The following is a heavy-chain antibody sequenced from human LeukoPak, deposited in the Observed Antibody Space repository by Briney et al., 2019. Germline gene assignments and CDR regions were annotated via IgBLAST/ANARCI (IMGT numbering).Heavy chain of an antibody. V-gene: IGHV4-4*07. CDR2: IYTSGGT. D-gene: IGHD6-19*01. Sequence: SETLSLTCTVSGGSISSYYWSWVRQPAVKGLEWIGRIYTSGGTNYNPSLKSRVTMSIDTSKNQFSLKLNSVTAADTAVYYCAREKYSSEGYWFDPWGQGTLVTVSS. CDR1: GGSISSYY. CDR3: AREKYSSEGYWFDP. J-gene: IGHJ5*02.